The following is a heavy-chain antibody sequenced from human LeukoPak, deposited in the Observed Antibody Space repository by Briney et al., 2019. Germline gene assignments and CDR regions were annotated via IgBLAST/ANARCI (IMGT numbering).Heavy chain of an antibody. CDR2: IKSRADDGAI. V-gene: IGHV3-15*01. D-gene: IGHD4-17*01. CDR1: GFSFINGW. J-gene: IGHJ4*02. Sequence: GGSLRLSCAASGFSFINGWMTWVRQAPGKGLEWVGRIKSRADDGAIDYAAPVKGRFTISRDDSKNTLYLQMNSLKTEDTAVYYCAKVGDYVALYWGQGTLVTVSS. CDR3: AKVGDYVALY.